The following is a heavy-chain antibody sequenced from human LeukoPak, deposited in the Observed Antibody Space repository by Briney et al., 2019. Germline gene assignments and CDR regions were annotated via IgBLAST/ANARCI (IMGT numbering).Heavy chain of an antibody. CDR3: AKGGPFWVPAAYGEYYFDS. Sequence: GGSLRLSCAASGFIFSSYGMHWVRQAPAKGLEWVALISYDGGNKYYADSVKGRFTISRDNSKNTLFLQMNSLRSEDTAVYYCAKGGPFWVPAAYGEYYFDSWGQGTLVTVSS. D-gene: IGHD2-2*01. CDR1: GFIFSSYG. CDR2: ISYDGGNK. J-gene: IGHJ4*02. V-gene: IGHV3-30*18.